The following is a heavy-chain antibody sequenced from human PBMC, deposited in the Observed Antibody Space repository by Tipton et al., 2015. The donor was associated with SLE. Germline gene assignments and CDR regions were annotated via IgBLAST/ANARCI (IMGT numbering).Heavy chain of an antibody. CDR3: ARLTPWGYDY. CDR1: GVSISNYY. V-gene: IGHV4-59*08. J-gene: IGHJ4*02. CDR2: VYKN. D-gene: IGHD7-27*01. Sequence: GSLRLSCYVTGVSISNYYWTWIRQSPGKGLEWIGNVYKNYNPSLESRVTISVDTSRNLFSLNLSSVTAADTAVYYCARLTPWGYDYWGPGMLVTVSS.